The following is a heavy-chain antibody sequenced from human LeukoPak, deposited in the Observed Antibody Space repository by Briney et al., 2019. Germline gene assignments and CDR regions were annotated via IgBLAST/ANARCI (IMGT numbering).Heavy chain of an antibody. V-gene: IGHV1-8*02. Sequence: ASVKVSCKASGYTFTSYDINWVRQATGQGLEWMGWMNPNSGNTGYAQKFQGRVTMTRNTSISTAYMELSSLRSEDTAVYYCARGDSFLDWFDPWGQGTLVTVSS. CDR1: GYTFTSYD. D-gene: IGHD3-3*01. CDR3: ARGDSFLDWFDP. J-gene: IGHJ5*02. CDR2: MNPNSGNT.